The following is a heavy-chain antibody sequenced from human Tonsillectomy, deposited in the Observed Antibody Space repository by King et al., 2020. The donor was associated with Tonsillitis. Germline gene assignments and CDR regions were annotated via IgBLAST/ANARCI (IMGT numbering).Heavy chain of an antibody. V-gene: IGHV4-59*01. CDR2: VYHSGST. CDR1: GDSISSYY. J-gene: IGHJ6*03. Sequence: VQLQESGPGLVKPSETLSLTCTVSGDSISSYYWSWIRQPPGKGLEWIGYVYHSGSTNYNPSLKSRVTISVDTSKNQFSLKLSSVTAADTAVYYCARALAYYYYMDVWGKGTTVTVSS. CDR3: ARALAYYYYMDV. D-gene: IGHD3-3*02.